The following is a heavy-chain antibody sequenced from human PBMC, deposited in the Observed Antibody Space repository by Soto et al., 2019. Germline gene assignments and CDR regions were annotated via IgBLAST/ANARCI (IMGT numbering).Heavy chain of an antibody. CDR2: ITGSGGST. CDR3: AKPNLFCSSTSCYDL. V-gene: IGHV3-23*01. Sequence: GSLKISCAAAGVRFSSYDMGWVCQAPGKGLEWVSAITGSGGSTYYADSVKGRFTISRDNSKNTLYLQMNSLRAEDTAVYYFAKPNLFCSSTSCYDLWGQGTLVTVSS. CDR1: GVRFSSYD. J-gene: IGHJ5*02. D-gene: IGHD2-2*01.